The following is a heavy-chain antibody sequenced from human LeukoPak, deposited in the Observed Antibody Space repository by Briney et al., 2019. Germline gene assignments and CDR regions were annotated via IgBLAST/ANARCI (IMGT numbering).Heavy chain of an antibody. V-gene: IGHV4-38-2*01. J-gene: IGHJ4*02. CDR2: IYHSGST. Sequence: SETLSLTCAVSSYSISSGYYWGWIRQPPGKGLEWIGSIYHSGSTYYNPSLKSRVTISVDTSKNQFSLKLSSVTAADTAVYYCARQTEGGILLYWGQGTLVTVSS. CDR1: SYSISSGYY. D-gene: IGHD3-3*02. CDR3: ARQTEGGILLY.